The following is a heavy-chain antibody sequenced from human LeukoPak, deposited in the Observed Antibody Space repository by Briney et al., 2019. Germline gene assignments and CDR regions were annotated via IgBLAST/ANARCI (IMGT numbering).Heavy chain of an antibody. D-gene: IGHD3-22*01. CDR1: GFTFSSYW. J-gene: IGHJ3*02. CDR3: AREDYYYDSSGYHRRDAFDI. CDR2: INSDGSSI. V-gene: IGHV3-74*01. Sequence: GGSLRLSCAASGFTFSSYWMHWVRQAPGKGLVWVSRINSDGSSISYADSVKGRFTISRDNAKNTLYLQMNSLRAEDTAVYYCAREDYYYDSSGYHRRDAFDIWGQGTMVTVSS.